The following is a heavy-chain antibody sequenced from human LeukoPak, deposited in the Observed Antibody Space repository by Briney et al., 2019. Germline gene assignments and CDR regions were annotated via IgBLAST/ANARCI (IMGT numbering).Heavy chain of an antibody. CDR1: GGSISSSIYY. V-gene: IGHV3-7*01. CDR3: ARDYTYCSGSRCYDRFDY. J-gene: IGHJ4*02. D-gene: IGHD2-15*01. Sequence: PSETLSLTCIVSGGSISSSIYYWAWVRQPPGKGLEWVANINRDGSQKNHVDSVQGRFTISRDNAKSSLYLQMNSLTAEDTAVYYCARDYTYCSGSRCYDRFDYWGQGIRVTVSS. CDR2: INRDGSQK.